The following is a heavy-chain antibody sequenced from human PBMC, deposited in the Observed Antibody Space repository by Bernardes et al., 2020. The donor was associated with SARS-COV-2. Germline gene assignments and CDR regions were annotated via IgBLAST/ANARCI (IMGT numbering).Heavy chain of an antibody. V-gene: IGHV3-64D*08. J-gene: IGHJ4*02. CDR2: LSRDGNNI. CDR3: VKTGTTFYFDF. D-gene: IGHD1-1*01. CDR1: GFTFSSYA. Sequence: GGSLRLSCSASGFTFSSYAMYWVRQAPGKGLEYVSGLSRDGNNIYYADSVRGRFTISRDNFKNTLYLQMSSLRADDTAVYYCVKTGTTFYFDFWGQGTLVTGS.